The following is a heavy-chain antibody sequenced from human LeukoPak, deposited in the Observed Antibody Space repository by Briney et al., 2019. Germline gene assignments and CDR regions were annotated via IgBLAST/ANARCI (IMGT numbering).Heavy chain of an antibody. D-gene: IGHD4-23*01. CDR2: IYYSGST. Sequence: TSETLSLTCTVSGGSISSYYWSWIRQPPGKGLEWIGYIYYSGSTNYNPSLKSRVTISVDTSKNQFSLKLSSVTAADTDVYYCARHGDGGNDNWFDPWGQGTLVTVSS. V-gene: IGHV4-59*08. J-gene: IGHJ5*02. CDR3: ARHGDGGNDNWFDP. CDR1: GGSISSYY.